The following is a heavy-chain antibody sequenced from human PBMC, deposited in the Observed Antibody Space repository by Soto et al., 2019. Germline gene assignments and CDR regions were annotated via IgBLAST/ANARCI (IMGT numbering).Heavy chain of an antibody. D-gene: IGHD2-2*01. J-gene: IGHJ4*02. CDR2: ISGTSGST. V-gene: IGHV3-23*01. Sequence: GGSLRLSCAASGFTFSNYAMSWVRQAPGKGLEWVSSISGTSGSTYYADSVKGRFTISRDNSKNTQYLQMNSLRAEDTAVYFCVKLSSPSYYAAGDHWGQGTLVTVSS. CDR3: VKLSSPSYYAAGDH. CDR1: GFTFSNYA.